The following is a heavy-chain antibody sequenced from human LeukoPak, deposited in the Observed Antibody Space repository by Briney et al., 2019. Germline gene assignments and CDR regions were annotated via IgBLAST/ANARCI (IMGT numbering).Heavy chain of an antibody. CDR1: GYTFTGYY. D-gene: IGHD3-22*01. CDR2: ISAYNGNT. V-gene: IGHV1-18*04. Sequence: ASVKVSCKASGYTFTGYYMHWVRQAPGQGLEWMGWISAYNGNTNYAQKLQGRVTMTTDTSTSTAYMELRSLRSDDTAVYYCARDRNALYYYDSSGYYDYWGQGTLVTVSS. CDR3: ARDRNALYYYDSSGYYDY. J-gene: IGHJ4*02.